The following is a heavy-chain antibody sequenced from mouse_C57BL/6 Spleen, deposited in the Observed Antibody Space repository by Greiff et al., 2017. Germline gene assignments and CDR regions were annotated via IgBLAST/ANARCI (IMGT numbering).Heavy chain of an antibody. J-gene: IGHJ2*01. CDR3: ARELAFDD. Sequence: QVQLQQPGAELVKPGASVKLSCKASGYTFTSYWMQWVKQRPGQGLEWIGEIDPSDSYTNYNQKFKGKATLTVDTSSSTAYMQLSSLTSEDSAVYYCARELAFDDWGQGTTLTVSS. CDR1: GYTFTSYW. V-gene: IGHV1-50*01. D-gene: IGHD4-1*01. CDR2: IDPSDSYT.